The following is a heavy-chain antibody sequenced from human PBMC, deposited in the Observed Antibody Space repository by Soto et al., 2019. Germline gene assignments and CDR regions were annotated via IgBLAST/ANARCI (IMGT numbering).Heavy chain of an antibody. V-gene: IGHV3-30*18. D-gene: IGHD3-10*01. CDR2: ISYDGSNK. CDR3: AKANYYGSGSYYSVGYYYYYYGMDV. J-gene: IGHJ6*02. Sequence: GGSLRLSCAASGFTFSSYGMHWVRQAPGKGLEWVAVISYDGSNKYYADSVKGRFTISRDNSKNTLYLQMNSLRAEDTAVYYCAKANYYGSGSYYSVGYYYYYYGMDVWGQGTTVTVSS. CDR1: GFTFSSYG.